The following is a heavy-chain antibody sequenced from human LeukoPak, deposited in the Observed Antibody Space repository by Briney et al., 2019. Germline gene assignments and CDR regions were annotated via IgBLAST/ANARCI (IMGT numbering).Heavy chain of an antibody. CDR3: ASCGSCYSEYYFDY. CDR2: IIPIFGTA. D-gene: IGHD2-15*01. V-gene: IGHV1-69*13. J-gene: IGHJ4*02. CDR1: GGTFSSYA. Sequence: SVKVSCKASGGTFSSYAISWVRQAPGQGLEWKGGIIPIFGTANYAQKFQGRVTITADESTSTAYMELSSLRSEDTAVYYCASCGSCYSEYYFDYWGQGTLVTVSS.